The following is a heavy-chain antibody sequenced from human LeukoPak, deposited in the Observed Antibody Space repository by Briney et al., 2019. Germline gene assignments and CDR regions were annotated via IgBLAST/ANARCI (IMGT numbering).Heavy chain of an antibody. CDR2: INHSGST. Sequence: PSETLSLTCAVYGGSFSGYYWSWIRQPPGKGLEWIGEINHSGSTNYNPSLKSRVTISVDTSKNQFSLKLSSVTAADTAVYYCARRTNYHYYYGMDVWGQGTTVTVSS. D-gene: IGHD1-14*01. CDR3: ARRTNYHYYYGMDV. V-gene: IGHV4-34*01. CDR1: GGSFSGYY. J-gene: IGHJ6*02.